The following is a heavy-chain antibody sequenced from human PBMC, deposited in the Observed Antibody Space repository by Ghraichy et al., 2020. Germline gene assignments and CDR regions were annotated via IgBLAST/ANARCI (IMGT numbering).Heavy chain of an antibody. V-gene: IGHV3-7*03. Sequence: GGSLRLSCAASGFTFSSYWMSLVRQAPGKGLEWVANIKQVGSEKYYVDSVKGRFTISRDNAKNSLYLQMNTLGAEDTAVYYCARGGDYLEYWGQGTLVTVSS. CDR3: ARGGDYLEY. CDR2: IKQVGSEK. J-gene: IGHJ4*02. CDR1: GFTFSSYW. D-gene: IGHD4-17*01.